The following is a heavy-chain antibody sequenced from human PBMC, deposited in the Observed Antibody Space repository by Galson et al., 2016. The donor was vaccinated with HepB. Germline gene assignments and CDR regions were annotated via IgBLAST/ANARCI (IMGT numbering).Heavy chain of an antibody. V-gene: IGHV1-69*13. Sequence: SVKVSCKASGGTFRSYAISWVRQAPGQGLEWMGGLNPIFGTPNYAQKFQGRVTLTADESTSTAYMELSSLRSEDTAVYYCARVISGIVEVPAALLNWFDPWGQGTLVTVSS. CDR3: ARVISGIVEVPAALLNWFDP. J-gene: IGHJ5*02. CDR1: GGTFRSYA. CDR2: LNPIFGTP. D-gene: IGHD2-2*02.